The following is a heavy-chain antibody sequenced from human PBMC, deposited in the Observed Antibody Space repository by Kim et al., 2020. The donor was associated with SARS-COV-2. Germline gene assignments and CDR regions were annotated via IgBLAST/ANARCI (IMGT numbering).Heavy chain of an antibody. CDR2: ISGSGGST. Sequence: GGSLRLSCAASGFTFSSYAMSWVRQAPGKGLEWVSAISGSGGSTYYADSVKGRFTISRDNSKNTLYLQMNSLRAEDSAVYYCAKGYYDSSGYSYGMDVWGQGTTVTVSS. CDR1: GFTFSSYA. J-gene: IGHJ6*02. D-gene: IGHD3-22*01. CDR3: AKGYYDSSGYSYGMDV. V-gene: IGHV3-23*01.